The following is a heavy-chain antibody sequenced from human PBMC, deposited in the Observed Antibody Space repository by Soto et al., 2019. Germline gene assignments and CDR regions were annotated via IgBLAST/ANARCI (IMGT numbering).Heavy chain of an antibody. Sequence: SETLSLTCTVCGVSISSGGYYWNWIRQHPVKGPESIGYIYYSGNTYYNPSLKSRVTISVDTSKNQFSLRLSSVTAADTAVYCYAGDPRYAHSSGYYLSYGHFEYWGQGSLITVCS. D-gene: IGHD3-22*01. V-gene: IGHV4-31*03. CDR1: GVSISSGGYY. CDR2: IYYSGNT. J-gene: IGHJ4*02. CDR3: AGDPRYAHSSGYYLSYGHFEY.